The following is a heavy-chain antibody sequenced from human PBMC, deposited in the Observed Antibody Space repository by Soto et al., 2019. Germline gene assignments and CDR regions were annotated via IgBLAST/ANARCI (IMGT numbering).Heavy chain of an antibody. D-gene: IGHD4-4*01. CDR1: GGSISSSSYY. J-gene: IGHJ6*03. CDR2: IYYSGST. V-gene: IGHV4-39*01. CDR3: ARPLHDYTYYMDV. Sequence: SETLSLTCTFSGGSISSSSYYWGWIRQPPGKGLERIGSIYYSGSTYYNPSLKSRVTISVDTSKNQFSLKLSSVTAADTAVYYCARPLHDYTYYMDVWGKGTTVTVSS.